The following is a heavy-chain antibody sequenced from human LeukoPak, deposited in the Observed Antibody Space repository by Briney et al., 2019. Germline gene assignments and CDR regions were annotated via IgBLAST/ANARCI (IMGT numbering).Heavy chain of an antibody. CDR2: ICSGGST. CDR3: ARDHRVGYDILTGYNLYYYYGMDV. CDR1: GFTVSSNY. D-gene: IGHD3-9*01. J-gene: IGHJ6*02. Sequence: WGSLRLSCSASGFTVSSNYMSWVRQAPGKGLEWVSVICSGGSTYYADSVKGRFTISRDNSKNTLYLQMNSLRAEDTAVYYCARDHRVGYDILTGYNLYYYYGMDVWGQGTTVTVSS. V-gene: IGHV3-53*01.